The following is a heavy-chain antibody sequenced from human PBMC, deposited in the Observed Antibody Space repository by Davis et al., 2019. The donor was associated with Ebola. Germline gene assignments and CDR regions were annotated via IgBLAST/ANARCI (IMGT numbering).Heavy chain of an antibody. D-gene: IGHD2-21*02. Sequence: PGGSLRLSCAASGFTFSSYGMHWVRQAPGKGLEWVAVISYDGSNKYYADSVKGRFTISRDNAKNTLYLQMNSLRAEDTAVYYCARGWDDIVVVTALIDYWGQGTLDTVSS. CDR3: ARGWDDIVVVTALIDY. CDR2: ISYDGSNK. CDR1: GFTFSSYG. J-gene: IGHJ4*02. V-gene: IGHV3-30*03.